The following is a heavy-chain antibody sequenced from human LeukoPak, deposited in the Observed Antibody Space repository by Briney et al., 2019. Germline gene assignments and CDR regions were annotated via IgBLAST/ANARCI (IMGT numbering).Heavy chain of an antibody. V-gene: IGHV4-38-2*01. D-gene: IGHD3-16*01. J-gene: IGHJ6*03. CDR3: GRAGFGTAYNRFYYYMDV. Sequence: SESLSLTCAVSNYPITSDYYWVWIRQHPGQGLEWIGQIFHSGIAHYNPSLKSRVTMSVDTSRSQFSVNLNSVTAAETAVYYCGRAGFGTAYNRFYYYMDVWGKGTTVTVSS. CDR2: IFHSGIA. CDR1: NYPITSDYY.